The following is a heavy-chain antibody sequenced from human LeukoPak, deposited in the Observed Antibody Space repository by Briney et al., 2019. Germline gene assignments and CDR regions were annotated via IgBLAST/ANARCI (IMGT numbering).Heavy chain of an antibody. Sequence: EASVKVSCKASGYTFSDYYMHWVRQAPGQGLEWMGWMNPNSGYTGYAQKFQGRVTMTRDTSISTVYMELSSLRSEDTAMYYCARSKYSGYDWYYYYMDVWGKGTTVTISS. CDR2: MNPNSGYT. J-gene: IGHJ6*03. CDR3: ARSKYSGYDWYYYYMDV. D-gene: IGHD5-12*01. V-gene: IGHV1-8*02. CDR1: GYTFSDYY.